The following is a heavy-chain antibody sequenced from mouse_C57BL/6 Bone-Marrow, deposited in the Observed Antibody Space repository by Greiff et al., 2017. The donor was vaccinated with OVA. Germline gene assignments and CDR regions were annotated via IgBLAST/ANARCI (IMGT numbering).Heavy chain of an antibody. V-gene: IGHV1-26*01. CDR2: INPNNGGT. D-gene: IGHD3-1*01. Sequence: EVQLQQSGPELVKPGASVKISCKASGYTFTDYYMNWVKQSHGKSLEWIGDINPNNGGTSYNQKFKGKATLTVDKSSSTAYMELRSLTSEDSAVYYCARDPAHSLYAMDYWGQGTSVTVSS. J-gene: IGHJ4*01. CDR3: ARDPAHSLYAMDY. CDR1: GYTFTDYY.